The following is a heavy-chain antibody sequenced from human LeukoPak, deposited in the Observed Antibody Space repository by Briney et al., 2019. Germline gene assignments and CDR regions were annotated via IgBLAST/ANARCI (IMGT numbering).Heavy chain of an antibody. D-gene: IGHD6-13*01. CDR2: ISYDGSNK. Sequence: PGGSLRLSCAASGFTFSSYAMHWVRQAPGKGLEWVAVISYDGSNKYYADSVKGRFTISRDNSKNTLYLQMNSLRAEDTAVYYCARDKIAAAGNFDYWGQGTLVTVSS. CDR3: ARDKIAAAGNFDY. V-gene: IGHV3-30-3*01. J-gene: IGHJ4*02. CDR1: GFTFSSYA.